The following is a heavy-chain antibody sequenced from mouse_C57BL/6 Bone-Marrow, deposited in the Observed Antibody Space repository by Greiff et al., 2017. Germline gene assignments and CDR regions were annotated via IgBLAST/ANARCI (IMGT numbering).Heavy chain of an antibody. J-gene: IGHJ4*01. CDR3: ARNEGSSGYDAMDY. CDR2: IWTGGGT. V-gene: IGHV2-9-1*01. Sequence: VKLVESGPGLVAPLQSLSITCTVSGFSLTSYAISWVRQPPGKGLEWLGVIWTGGGTNYNSALKSRLSISKDNSKSQVFLKMNSLQTDDTARYYCARNEGSSGYDAMDYWGQGTSVTVSS. CDR1: GFSLTSYA. D-gene: IGHD3-2*02.